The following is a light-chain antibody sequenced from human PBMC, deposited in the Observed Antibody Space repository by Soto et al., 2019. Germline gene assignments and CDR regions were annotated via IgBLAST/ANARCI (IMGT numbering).Light chain of an antibody. J-gene: IGKJ1*01. Sequence: DIQMTQSPSTLSASVGDRVTITCRASQSITSWLAWYQQKPGKAPKLLIYKASTLDTGVPSRFSASGSGTEFTLTISSLQPDDVATYYCQQYSSYWTFGQGTKVEVK. CDR2: KAS. CDR3: QQYSSYWT. V-gene: IGKV1-5*03. CDR1: QSITSW.